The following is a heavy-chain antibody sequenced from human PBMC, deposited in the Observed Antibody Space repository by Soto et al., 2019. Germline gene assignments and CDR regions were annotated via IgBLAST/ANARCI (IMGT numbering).Heavy chain of an antibody. CDR2: IYPGDSDT. Sequence: PGESLKISCKGSGYSFTSYWIGWVRQMPGKGLEWMGIIYPGDSDTRYSPSFQGQVTISADKSISAAYLQWSSLKASDTAMYYCARQGVSPTVPMDVWGQGTTVTVSS. J-gene: IGHJ6*02. CDR1: GYSFTSYW. CDR3: ARQGVSPTVPMDV. D-gene: IGHD4-17*01. V-gene: IGHV5-51*01.